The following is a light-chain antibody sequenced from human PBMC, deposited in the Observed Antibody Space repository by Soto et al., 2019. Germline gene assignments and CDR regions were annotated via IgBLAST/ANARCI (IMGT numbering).Light chain of an antibody. J-gene: IGLJ2*01. V-gene: IGLV2-14*03. Sequence: QSVLTQPASVCGSPGQSITISCTGTSSDVGGYNYVSWYQQHPGKVPKLIIYDVTIRPSGVSNRFSGSKSGNTASLTISGLQAEDEADYYCNSYTSSSIVVFGGGTQLTVL. CDR3: NSYTSSSIVV. CDR1: SSDVGGYNY. CDR2: DVT.